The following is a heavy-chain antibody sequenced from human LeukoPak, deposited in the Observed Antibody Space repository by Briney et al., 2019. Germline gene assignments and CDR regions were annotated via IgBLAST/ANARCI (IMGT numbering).Heavy chain of an antibody. J-gene: IGHJ6*02. Sequence: GGSLRLSCAGSGFTFSTYALSWVRQAPGKGLEWVSEISGSGISTYYADSVKGRFTVSRDNSKNTVFLQMNSLRVEDTAVFYCARGRRYGDLDYAKDVWGQGTTVTVSS. CDR1: GFTFSTYA. CDR2: ISGSGIST. V-gene: IGHV3-23*01. CDR3: ARGRRYGDLDYAKDV. D-gene: IGHD4-17*01.